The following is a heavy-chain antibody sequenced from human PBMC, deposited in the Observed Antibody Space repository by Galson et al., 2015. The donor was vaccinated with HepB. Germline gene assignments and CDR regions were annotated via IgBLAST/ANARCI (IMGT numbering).Heavy chain of an antibody. CDR3: TRVAHLGRGMNV. V-gene: IGHV6-1*01. CDR1: GDSASRDTVG. Sequence: AISGDSASRDTVGWNWIRQSPSRGLEWLGRTYYRSKWYSDYAISVKSRIIINADSSTNQFFLQLNSVTPEDTAVYYCTRVAHLGRGMNVWGQGTTVTV. J-gene: IGHJ6*02. CDR2: TYYRSKWYS. D-gene: IGHD3-10*01.